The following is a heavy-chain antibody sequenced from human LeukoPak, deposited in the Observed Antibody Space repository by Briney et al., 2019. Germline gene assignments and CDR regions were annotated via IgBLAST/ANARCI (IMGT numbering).Heavy chain of an antibody. CDR2: IYPADSDT. CDR1: GYSFSNYW. V-gene: IGHV5-51*01. Sequence: PGESLKISCKGSGYSFSNYWIGWVRQMPGRGLEWMGIIYPADSDTRYSPSFQGQVTISADKSISTAYLQWSSLKASDTSMYYCARRGGRAYYFDYWGQGTLVTVSS. J-gene: IGHJ4*02. D-gene: IGHD3-10*01. CDR3: ARRGGRAYYFDY.